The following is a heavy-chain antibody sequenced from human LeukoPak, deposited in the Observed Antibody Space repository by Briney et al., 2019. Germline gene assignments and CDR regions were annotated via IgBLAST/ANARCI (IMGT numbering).Heavy chain of an antibody. V-gene: IGHV4-30-2*01. D-gene: IGHD3-10*01. CDR1: GGSISSGGYY. Sequence: PSQTLSLTCTVSGGSISSGGYYWSWIRQPPGKGLEWIGYIYHSGSTYYNPSLKSRVTISVDRSKNQFSLKLNSVTAADTAVYYCASNNYYGSGSYSDSSLAYWGQGTLVTVSS. J-gene: IGHJ4*02. CDR3: ASNNYYGSGSYSDSSLAY. CDR2: IYHSGST.